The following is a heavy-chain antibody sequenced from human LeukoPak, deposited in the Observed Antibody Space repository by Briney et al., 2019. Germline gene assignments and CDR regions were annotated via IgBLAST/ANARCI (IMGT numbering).Heavy chain of an antibody. V-gene: IGHV3-48*02. Sequence: PGRSLRLSCAASGFTFSSYNMNWVRQAPGKGLEWVSYISSSSSTIYYADSVRGRFTISRDSAKNSLYLQMNSLRDEDTAVYYCAREGVTKGDYWGQGTLVTVSS. J-gene: IGHJ4*02. CDR3: AREGVTKGDY. CDR1: GFTFSSYN. D-gene: IGHD4-17*01. CDR2: ISSSSSTI.